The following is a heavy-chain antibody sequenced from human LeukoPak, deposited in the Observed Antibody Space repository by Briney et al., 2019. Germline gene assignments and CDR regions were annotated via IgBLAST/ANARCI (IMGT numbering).Heavy chain of an antibody. CDR3: AKSYCSSTSCYGYYFDY. Sequence: GGSLRLSCAASGFTFSSYAMSWVRQAPGKGLEWVSVIIGSGGSTYYADSVKGRFTISRDNSKNTLYLQMNSLRAEDTAVYYCAKSYCSSTSCYGYYFDYWGQGTLVTVSS. D-gene: IGHD2-2*01. CDR1: GFTFSSYA. V-gene: IGHV3-23*01. CDR2: IIGSGGST. J-gene: IGHJ4*02.